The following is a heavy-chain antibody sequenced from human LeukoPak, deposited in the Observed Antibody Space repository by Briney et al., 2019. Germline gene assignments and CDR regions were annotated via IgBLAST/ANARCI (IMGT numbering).Heavy chain of an antibody. CDR1: GFTFSGHF. CDR2: ISINGDKT. D-gene: IGHD1-26*01. J-gene: IGHJ4*02. V-gene: IGHV3-64D*06. CDR3: IKDRIGTWSFDH. Sequence: PGGSLRLSCSASGFTFSGHFMHWFRQAPGKGLEYVSSISINGDKTYYAESVKGRFTISRDNSKNTLYLQLSSLRVEDTAVYYCIKDRIGTWSFDHWGQGTLLTVSS.